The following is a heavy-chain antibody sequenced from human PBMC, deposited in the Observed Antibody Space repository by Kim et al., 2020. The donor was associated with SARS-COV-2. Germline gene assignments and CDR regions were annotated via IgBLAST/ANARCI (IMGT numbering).Heavy chain of an antibody. CDR1: GGSISSSNW. J-gene: IGHJ6*02. CDR3: ASRKSGVPAARPYYYYGMDV. CDR2: IYHSGST. D-gene: IGHD2-2*02. Sequence: SETLSLTCAVSGGSISSSNWWSWVRQPPGKGLEWIGEIYHSGSTNYNPSLKSRVTISVDKSKNQFSLKLSSVTAADTAVYYCASRKSGVPAARPYYYYGMDVWGQGTTVTVSS. V-gene: IGHV4-4*02.